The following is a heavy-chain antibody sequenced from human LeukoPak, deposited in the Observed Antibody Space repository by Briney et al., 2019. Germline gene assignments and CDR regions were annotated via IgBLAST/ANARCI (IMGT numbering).Heavy chain of an antibody. CDR1: GFAFSGYA. V-gene: IGHV3-23*01. CDR3: ATPPGDWYFDL. Sequence: PGGSLRLSCAASGFAFSGYAMTWVRQAPGKGLEWVSGFSVSGGSTYYADSVKGRFTISRDNSKNTLYLQMNSLRAEDTAVYYCATPPGDWYFDLWGRGTLVTVSS. CDR2: FSVSGGST. J-gene: IGHJ2*01.